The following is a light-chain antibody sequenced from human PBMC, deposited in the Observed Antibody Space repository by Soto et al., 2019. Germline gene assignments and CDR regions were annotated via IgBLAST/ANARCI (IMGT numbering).Light chain of an antibody. CDR3: QQCYSTPYT. V-gene: IGKV4-1*01. CDR1: QSVLYSSNNKNY. J-gene: IGKJ2*01. CDR2: WAS. Sequence: DIVMTQSPDSLAVSLGERATINSKSSQSVLYSSNNKNYLAWYQQKPGQPPKLLIYWASTRESGVPDRFSGSGSGTDFTLTISSLQAEDVAVYYCQQCYSTPYTFGQGTKLEIK.